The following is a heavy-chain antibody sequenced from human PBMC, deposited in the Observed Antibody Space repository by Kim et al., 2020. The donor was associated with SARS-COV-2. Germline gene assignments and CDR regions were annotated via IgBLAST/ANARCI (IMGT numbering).Heavy chain of an antibody. D-gene: IGHD2-15*01. CDR3: ARDKVVKEYFQH. V-gene: IGHV3-30*04. CDR2: ISYDGSNK. CDR1: GFTFSSYA. Sequence: GGSLRLSCAASGFTFSSYAMHWVRQAPGKGLEWVAVISYDGSNKYYADSVKGRFTISRDNSKNTLYLQMNSLRAEDTAVYYCARDKVVKEYFQHWGQGTLVTVSS. J-gene: IGHJ1*01.